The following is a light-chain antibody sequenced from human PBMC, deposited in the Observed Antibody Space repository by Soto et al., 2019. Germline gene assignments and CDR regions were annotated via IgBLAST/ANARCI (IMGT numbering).Light chain of an antibody. CDR3: QSYDSSLSGVV. CDR2: GNS. V-gene: IGLV1-40*01. Sequence: QSVLTQPPSVSGAPGQRGTISCTGRSSNIGAGYDVHWYNQLPGTDPKLLIYGNSTRPSGVPERFSGSKSGTSAALAITGLEAEDEADYYGQSYDSSLSGVVFGGGTKLTVL. CDR1: SSNIGAGYD. J-gene: IGLJ3*02.